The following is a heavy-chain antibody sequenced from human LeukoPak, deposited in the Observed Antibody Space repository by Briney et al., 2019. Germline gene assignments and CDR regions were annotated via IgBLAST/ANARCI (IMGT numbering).Heavy chain of an antibody. V-gene: IGHV4-61*09. Sequence: SETLSLTCTVSGGSISSGSYYWSWIRQPAGKGLEWIGHIYTSGSTNYNPSLKSRVTISVDTSKNQFSLKLSSVTAADTAVYYCARGVWGSYRYYFDYWGQGTLVTVSS. CDR1: GGSISSGSYY. CDR3: ARGVWGSYRYYFDY. CDR2: IYTSGST. D-gene: IGHD3-16*02. J-gene: IGHJ4*02.